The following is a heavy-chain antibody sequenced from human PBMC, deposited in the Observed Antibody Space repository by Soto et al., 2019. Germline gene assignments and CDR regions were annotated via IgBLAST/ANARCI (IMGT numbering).Heavy chain of an antibody. CDR2: IYPADFDT. Sequence: GESLKISCTTSGYNFDTYWIGWVRQMPGKGLEWVVIIYPADFDTRYSQSFQGHLTMSVDKSISTASLQWSSLAASDTAVYYCARLLGYNHGHQEFFDYWGQGTPVTVSS. CDR1: GYNFDTYW. CDR3: ARLLGYNHGHQEFFDY. V-gene: IGHV5-51*01. D-gene: IGHD5-18*01. J-gene: IGHJ4*02.